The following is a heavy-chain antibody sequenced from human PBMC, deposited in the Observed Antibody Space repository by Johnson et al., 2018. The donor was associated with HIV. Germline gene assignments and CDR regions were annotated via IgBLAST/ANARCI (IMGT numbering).Heavy chain of an antibody. Sequence: QVQLVESGGGVAQPGRSLRLSCAASRFTFSFYAMHWVRQAPGKGLEWAAVISYDGSNKYYADSVKGRFTISRDNAKNSVYLQMNSLRAEDTAMYYCAREQATLWFRASGAAFNIWGQGTMVTVSS. J-gene: IGHJ3*02. V-gene: IGHV3-30-3*01. CDR2: ISYDGSNK. CDR3: AREQATLWFRASGAAFNI. CDR1: RFTFSFYA. D-gene: IGHD3-10*01.